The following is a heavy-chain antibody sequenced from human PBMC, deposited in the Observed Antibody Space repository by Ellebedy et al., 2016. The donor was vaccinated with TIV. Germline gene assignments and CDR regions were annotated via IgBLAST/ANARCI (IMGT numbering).Heavy chain of an antibody. Sequence: GESLKISCAASGFTFSGSAMHWVRQAPGKGLEWVANIKEDGSETYYVDSVKGRFTISRDNAKNSLYLQMNSLRAEDTAVYYCARGPPFDLWGRGTLVTVSS. CDR3: ARGPPFDL. CDR2: IKEDGSET. CDR1: GFTFSGSA. J-gene: IGHJ2*01. V-gene: IGHV3-7*03.